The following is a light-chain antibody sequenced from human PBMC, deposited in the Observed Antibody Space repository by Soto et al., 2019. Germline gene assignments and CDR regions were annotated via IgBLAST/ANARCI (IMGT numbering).Light chain of an antibody. J-gene: IGKJ1*01. CDR1: QSIDSW. CDR2: DAS. CDR3: QHYKRT. V-gene: IGKV1-5*01. Sequence: DIQMTQSPSTLSASVGDRVTITCRASQSIDSWLAWYQQKPGKAPKLLIYDASSLESGVPSRFSGSGSGTEFTLTISSLQPDDFATYYCQHYKRTFGQGTKVEIK.